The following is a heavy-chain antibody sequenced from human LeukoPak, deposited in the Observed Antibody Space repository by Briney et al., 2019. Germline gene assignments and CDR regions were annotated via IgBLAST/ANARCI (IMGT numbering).Heavy chain of an antibody. CDR2: INSADNVE. V-gene: IGHV3-48*03. CDR1: GFSLRSSE. Sequence: GGSLRLSCAASGFSLRSSEMNWVRQAPGKGPEWVAHINSADNVEYYTDSVRGRFTMSRDNAKDLLYLQMNSLRDEDTAVYYCARDTVNGPFVISLNLWGQGVLVTVSS. CDR3: ARDTVNGPFVISLNL. D-gene: IGHD2-8*01. J-gene: IGHJ5*02.